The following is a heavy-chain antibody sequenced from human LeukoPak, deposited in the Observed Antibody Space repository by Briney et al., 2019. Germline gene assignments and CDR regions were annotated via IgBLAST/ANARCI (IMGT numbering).Heavy chain of an antibody. D-gene: IGHD2-21*01. J-gene: IGHJ4*02. V-gene: IGHV3-7*01. CDR2: IKHDGSEK. CDR1: GFPFSYW. Sequence: GGSLRLSCAASGFPFSYWMTWVRQAPGKGLEWVANIKHDGSEKSYVDSVKGRLTISRDNAKNSLYLQMNSLRAEDTAVYYCARNRRCCGEDYWGQGTQVTVSS. CDR3: ARNRRCCGEDY.